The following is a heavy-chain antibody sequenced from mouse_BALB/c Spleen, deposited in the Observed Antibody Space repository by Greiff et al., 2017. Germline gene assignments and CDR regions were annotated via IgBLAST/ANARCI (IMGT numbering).Heavy chain of an antibody. D-gene: IGHD1-1*01. CDR1: GYAFTNYL. CDR3: ARGDYYGSGFAY. J-gene: IGHJ3*01. V-gene: IGHV1-54*01. CDR2: INPGSGGT. Sequence: QVQLQQSGAELVRPGTSVKVSCEASGYAFTNYLIEWVKQRPGQGLEWIGVINPGSGGTNYNEKFKGKATLTADKSSSTAYMQLSSLTSDDSAVYFCARGDYYGSGFAYWGQGTLVSVSA.